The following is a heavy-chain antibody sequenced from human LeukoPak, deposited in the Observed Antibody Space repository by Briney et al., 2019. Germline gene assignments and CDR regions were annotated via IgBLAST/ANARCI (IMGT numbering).Heavy chain of an antibody. D-gene: IGHD2-2*01. CDR1: GFTFDDYG. Sequence: SGGSLRLSCAASGFTFDDYGMTWVRQAPGKGLEWVAVIWSDGSNKYYADSVKGRFTISRDNSKNTLYLQMNSLRAEDTAVYYCALGEYQLLPDYWGQGTLVTVSS. CDR2: IWSDGSNK. J-gene: IGHJ4*02. CDR3: ALGEYQLLPDY. V-gene: IGHV3-33*08.